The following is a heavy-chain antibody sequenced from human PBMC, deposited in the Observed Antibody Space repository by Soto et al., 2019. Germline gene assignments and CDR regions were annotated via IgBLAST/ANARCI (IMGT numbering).Heavy chain of an antibody. J-gene: IGHJ4*01. CDR1: GFTFSSYA. V-gene: IGHV3-23*01. CDR3: AIRASYYDSSGYFDY. D-gene: IGHD3-22*01. CDR2: SSGSGGST. Sequence: GGSLRLSCAASGFTFSSYAMSWVRQAPGKGLEWVSASSGSGGSTYYADSVKGRFTISRDNAKNTLYLQMNSLRAEDTAVYYCAIRASYYDSSGYFDYWGRGTLVTVS.